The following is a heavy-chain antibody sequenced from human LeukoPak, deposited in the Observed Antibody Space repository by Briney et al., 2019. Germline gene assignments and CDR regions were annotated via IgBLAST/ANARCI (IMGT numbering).Heavy chain of an antibody. CDR3: ARQGYSSGK. CDR2: IRSDGSHK. Sequence: PGGSLRLSCAASGFTFDNFGMHWVRQAPGKGLEWVAFIRSDGSHKYSADPLKGRFTISRDNAKNSLYLQMNSLRAEDTAVYYCARQGYSSGKWGQGTLVTVSS. J-gene: IGHJ4*02. V-gene: IGHV3-30*02. CDR1: GFTFDNFG. D-gene: IGHD6-19*01.